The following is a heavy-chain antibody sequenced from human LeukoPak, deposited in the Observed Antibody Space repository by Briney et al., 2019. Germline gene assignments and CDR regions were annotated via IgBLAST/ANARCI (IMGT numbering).Heavy chain of an antibody. CDR3: AKGPLGSWTHDY. D-gene: IGHD6-13*01. J-gene: IGHJ4*02. V-gene: IGHV3-30*18. CDR1: GFTFSSYG. Sequence: PGGSLRLSCAASGFTFSSYGMHWVRQAPGKGLEWVAVISYDGSNKYYADSVKGRFTISRDNSKNTLYLQMNSLRAEDTAVYYCAKGPLGSWTHDYWGQGTLVTVSS. CDR2: ISYDGSNK.